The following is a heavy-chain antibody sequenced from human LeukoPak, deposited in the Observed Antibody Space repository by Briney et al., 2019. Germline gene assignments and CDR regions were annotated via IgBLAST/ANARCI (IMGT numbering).Heavy chain of an antibody. D-gene: IGHD3-3*01. CDR1: GGSFSGYY. J-gene: IGHJ4*02. Sequence: SETLSLTCAVCGGSFSGYYWSWIRQPPGKGLEWIGEINHSGSTNYNPSLKSRVTISVDTSKNQFSLKLSSVTAADTAVYYCASTYDFWSGRPFDYWGQGTLVTVSS. CDR2: INHSGST. V-gene: IGHV4-34*01. CDR3: ASTYDFWSGRPFDY.